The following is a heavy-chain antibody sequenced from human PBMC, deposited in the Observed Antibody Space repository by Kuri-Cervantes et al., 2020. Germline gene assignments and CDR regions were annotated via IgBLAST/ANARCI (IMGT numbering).Heavy chain of an antibody. CDR3: AKGIAARRSYYYYYMDV. D-gene: IGHD6-6*01. CDR2: ISSSSSYI. V-gene: IGHV3-21*01. CDR1: GFTFSDYY. Sequence: GESLKTSCAAPGFTFSDYYMNWVRQAPGKGLEWVSSISSSSSYIYYADPVKGRFTISRDNAKNSLYLQMNSLRAEDTAVYYCAKGIAARRSYYYYYMDVWGKGTTVTVSS. J-gene: IGHJ6*03.